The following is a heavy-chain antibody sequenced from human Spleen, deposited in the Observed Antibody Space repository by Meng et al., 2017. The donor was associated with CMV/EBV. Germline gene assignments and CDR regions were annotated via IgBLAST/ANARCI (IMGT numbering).Heavy chain of an antibody. V-gene: IGHV4-39*01. J-gene: IGHJ4*02. Sequence: SETLSLTCTVSGGSISSSSYYWGWIRQPPGKGLEWIGSIYYSGSTYYNPSLKSRVTISVDTSKNQFSLKLSSVTAADTAVYYCARVSGGSSWYGHFDYWGQGTLVTVSS. CDR1: GGSISSSSYY. CDR2: IYYSGST. CDR3: ARVSGGSSWYGHFDY. D-gene: IGHD6-13*01.